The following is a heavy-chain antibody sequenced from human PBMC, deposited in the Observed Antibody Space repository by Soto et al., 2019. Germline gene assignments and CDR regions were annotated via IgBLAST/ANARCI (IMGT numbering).Heavy chain of an antibody. CDR3: ASSRGGVRGVITPRTDY. J-gene: IGHJ4*02. CDR2: IYYSGST. CDR1: GGSISSGDYY. Sequence: SETLSLTCTVSGGSISSGDYYWSWIRQPPGKGLEWIGYIYYSGSTYYNPSLKSRVTISVDTSKNQFSLKLSSVTAADTAVYYCASSRGGVRGVITPRTDYWGQGTLVTVSS. D-gene: IGHD3-10*01. V-gene: IGHV4-30-4*01.